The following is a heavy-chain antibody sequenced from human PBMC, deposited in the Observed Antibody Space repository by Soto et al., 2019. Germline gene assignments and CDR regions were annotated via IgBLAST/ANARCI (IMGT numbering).Heavy chain of an antibody. Sequence: SDTLSLTFAVYGCAFIVYRGSASRQPAGKGLEWIGEINHSGSTNYNPSLKSRVTISVDTSRNQFSLRLSSMTAADTALYYCSRVLGGGWLLYWYFDLRGRGTLVTVS. V-gene: IGHV4-34*01. CDR2: INHSGST. J-gene: IGHJ2*01. D-gene: IGHD5-12*01. CDR3: SRVLGGGWLLYWYFDL. CDR1: GCAFIVYR.